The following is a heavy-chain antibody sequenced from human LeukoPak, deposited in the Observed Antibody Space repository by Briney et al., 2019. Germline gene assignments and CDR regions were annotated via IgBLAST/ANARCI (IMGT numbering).Heavy chain of an antibody. Sequence: ASVKVSCKASGGTFSSYAISWVRQAPGQGLEWMGGIIPIFGTANYAQKFQGRVTITADESTSTAYMELSSLRSEDTAVYYCASNLRFLEWIWSPGAGYWGQGTLVTVSS. CDR1: GGTFSSYA. V-gene: IGHV1-69*13. CDR3: ASNLRFLEWIWSPGAGY. D-gene: IGHD3-3*01. CDR2: IIPIFGTA. J-gene: IGHJ4*02.